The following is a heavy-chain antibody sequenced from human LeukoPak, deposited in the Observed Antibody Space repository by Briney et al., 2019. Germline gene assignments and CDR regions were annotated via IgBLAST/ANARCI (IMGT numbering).Heavy chain of an antibody. CDR3: ARTLGYTYGPFDY. Sequence: SGPTLVNPTPTLTLTCTFSGFSLNTSGMRVSWIRQPPVKALEWLARIDWDDDKFYRTSLKTRLTISKDTSNNQVVLTMTNMDPVDTATYYCARTLGYTYGPFDYWGQGTLVTVSS. CDR1: GFSLNTSGMR. D-gene: IGHD5-18*01. CDR2: IDWDDDK. J-gene: IGHJ4*02. V-gene: IGHV2-70*04.